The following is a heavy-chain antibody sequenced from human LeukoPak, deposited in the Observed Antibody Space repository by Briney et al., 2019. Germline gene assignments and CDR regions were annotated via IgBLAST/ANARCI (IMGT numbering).Heavy chain of an antibody. D-gene: IGHD3-10*01. CDR3: ARGVRDFSGYYYYYMDV. CDR1: GGTFSSYA. CDR2: IIPIFGTA. V-gene: IGHV1-69*05. J-gene: IGHJ6*03. Sequence: SVKVSCKASGGTFSSYATSWVRQAPGQGLEWMGGIIPIFGTANYAQKFQGRVTITTDESTSTAYMELSSLRSEDTAVYYCARGVRDFSGYYYYYMDVWGKGTTVTVSS.